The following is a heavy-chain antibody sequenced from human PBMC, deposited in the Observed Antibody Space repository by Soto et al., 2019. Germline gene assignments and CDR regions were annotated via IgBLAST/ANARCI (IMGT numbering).Heavy chain of an antibody. CDR3: ALTRRSSLLEVAGPGFEY. CDR1: GFNFGVFG. Sequence: PVGSLRLSCAASGFNFGVFGMHWVRQAPGKGLEWLSVLSYEGSEEYYADSVRGRFTISRDNSKNTLFLQMDSLRVDDTGVYYCALTRRSSLLEVAGPGFEYWGQGTLVTV. V-gene: IGHV3-30*03. CDR2: LSYEGSEE. J-gene: IGHJ4*02. D-gene: IGHD6-19*01.